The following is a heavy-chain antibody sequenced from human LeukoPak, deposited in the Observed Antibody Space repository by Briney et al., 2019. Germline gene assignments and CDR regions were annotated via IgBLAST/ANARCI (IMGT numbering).Heavy chain of an antibody. V-gene: IGHV3-33*01. CDR3: ARGDYGNLDY. D-gene: IGHD3-16*01. Sequence: GGSLRLSCTASGFVFSTYGMHWVRQAPGKGLAGVGVIWHDGSEKYYADSVKGRFTISRDNYQNILYLQLNSLRDDDTGIYYCARGDYGNLDYWGQGILVTVSS. J-gene: IGHJ4*02. CDR1: GFVFSTYG. CDR2: IWHDGSEK.